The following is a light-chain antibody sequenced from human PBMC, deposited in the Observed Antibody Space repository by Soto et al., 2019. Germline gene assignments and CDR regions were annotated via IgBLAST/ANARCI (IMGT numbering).Light chain of an antibody. CDR2: EVS. Sequence: QSVLTQPGSVYGDELERVTTYFNGSISHIGAHYDVHWYQQPPGTAPKLMIYEVSKRPSGVPDRFSGSKSGNTASLTIYGLQAADEADYYCSLYTSENAYVFGTGTKVTVL. V-gene: IGLV2-18*01. J-gene: IGLJ1*01. CDR1: ISHIGAHYD. CDR3: SLYTSENAYV.